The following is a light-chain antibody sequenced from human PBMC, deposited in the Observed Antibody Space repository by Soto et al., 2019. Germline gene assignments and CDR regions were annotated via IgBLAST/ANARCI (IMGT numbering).Light chain of an antibody. V-gene: IGKV3-15*01. Sequence: EIVMTQYPATLSVSPGERATLSCRASQSVSTNLAWYQQKPGQAPRLLIYGASTRTTDIPGRFSGSGSGTDFTLTISSLQSEDFAIYHCQQYHDWPRTFGQGTKVEIK. CDR2: GAS. CDR1: QSVSTN. CDR3: QQYHDWPRT. J-gene: IGKJ1*01.